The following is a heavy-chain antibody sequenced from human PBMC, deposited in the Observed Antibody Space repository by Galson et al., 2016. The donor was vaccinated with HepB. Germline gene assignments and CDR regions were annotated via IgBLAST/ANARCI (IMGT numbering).Heavy chain of an antibody. Sequence: SLRLSCAASGFTLRNYGMHWVRQAPGKGPEWVAVIWSDGTNMKYADSVKGRFTISRDNSNNTLYLQMNSLRGEDTAVYYCAKEPAPLGAAYAGATDVWGQGTTVTVSS. J-gene: IGHJ6*02. CDR2: IWSDGTNM. CDR3: AKEPAPLGAAYAGATDV. D-gene: IGHD1-26*01. CDR1: GFTLRNYG. V-gene: IGHV3-33*03.